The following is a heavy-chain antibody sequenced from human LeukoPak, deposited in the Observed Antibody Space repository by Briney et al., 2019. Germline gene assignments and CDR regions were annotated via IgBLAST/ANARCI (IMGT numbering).Heavy chain of an antibody. D-gene: IGHD3-22*01. CDR1: GGSISSGDYY. J-gene: IGHJ4*02. CDR2: IYYSGST. Sequence: SETLSLTCTVSGGSISSGDYYWSWIRQPPGKGLEWIWYIYYSGSTYYNPSLKRRVTISVDTSKNQFSLKLSSVTAADTAVYYCARDGYYYDSSGYYPAGVFDYWGQGTLVTVSS. V-gene: IGHV4-30-4*01. CDR3: ARDGYYYDSSGYYPAGVFDY.